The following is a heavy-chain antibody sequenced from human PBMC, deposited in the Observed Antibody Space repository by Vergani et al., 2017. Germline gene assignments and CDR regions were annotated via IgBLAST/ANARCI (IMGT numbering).Heavy chain of an antibody. Sequence: QVQLVQSGAEVKKPGASVKVSCKASGYTFTSYDINWVRQATGQGLEWMGWMNPNSGNTGYAQKFQGRVTMTRKTSISTGYMELSSLRSEDTAVYYCARMGTIFGVVADAFDIWGQGTMVTVSS. CDR1: GYTFTSYD. CDR3: ARMGTIFGVVADAFDI. CDR2: MNPNSGNT. V-gene: IGHV1-8*01. J-gene: IGHJ3*02. D-gene: IGHD3-3*01.